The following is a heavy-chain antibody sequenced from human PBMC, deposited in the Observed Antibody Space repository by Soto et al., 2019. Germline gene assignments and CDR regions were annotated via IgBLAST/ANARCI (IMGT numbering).Heavy chain of an antibody. V-gene: IGHV4-39*01. CDR3: VRHRSSREIPFDN. D-gene: IGHD2-21*01. CDR2: IYSSGST. J-gene: IGHJ4*02. CDR1: GDSISGTSFY. Sequence: SETLSLTCTVSGDSISGTSFYWGWIRQSSGKGLEWIAGIYSSGSTFYNLSLKSRLSLSVDTSKNQFSLRLQSVTAADTAVYYCVRHRSSREIPFDNWGQGTLVTVSS.